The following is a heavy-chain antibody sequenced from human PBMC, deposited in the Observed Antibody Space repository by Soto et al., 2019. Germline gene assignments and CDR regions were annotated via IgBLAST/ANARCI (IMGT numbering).Heavy chain of an antibody. CDR1: GFTFSSYN. J-gene: IGHJ4*02. CDR3: ASERCSSGQCYYFDY. D-gene: IGHD2-15*01. CDR2: ISRSGDRT. V-gene: IGHV3-64*02. Sequence: EVQLVESGEGLVQPGGSLRLSCAASGFTFSSYNIHWIRQAPGKGLEFVSAISRSGDRTYYADSVKGRFTITRDNSKNTVWLQMGSMRAEDVAVYYCASERCSSGQCYYFDYWGRGALVSVSS.